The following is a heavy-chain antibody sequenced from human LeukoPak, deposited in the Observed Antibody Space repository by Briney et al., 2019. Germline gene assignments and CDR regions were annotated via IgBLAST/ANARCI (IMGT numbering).Heavy chain of an antibody. CDR3: ARDRRNGYNLNWYFDL. D-gene: IGHD5-24*01. CDR2: IYYSGST. J-gene: IGHJ2*01. V-gene: IGHV4-39*07. CDR1: GGSISSSSYY. Sequence: PSETLSLTCTVSGGSISSSSYYWGWIRQPPGKGLEWIGSIYYSGSTNYNPSLKSRVTISVDTSKNQFSLKLSSVTAADTAVYYCARDRRNGYNLNWYFDLWGRGTLVTVSS.